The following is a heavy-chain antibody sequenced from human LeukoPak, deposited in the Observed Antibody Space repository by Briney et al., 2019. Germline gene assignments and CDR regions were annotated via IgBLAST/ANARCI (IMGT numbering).Heavy chain of an antibody. J-gene: IGHJ3*02. CDR2: IYYSGST. CDR3: ARASGSYGYIDAFDI. V-gene: IGHV4-59*01. CDR1: GGSISSYY. Sequence: SETLSLTCTVSGGSISSYYWSWIRQPPGKGLEWIGYIYYSGSTNYNPSLKCRVTISVDTSKNQFSLKLSSVTAADTAVYYCARASGSYGYIDAFDIWGQGTMVTVSS. D-gene: IGHD1-26*01.